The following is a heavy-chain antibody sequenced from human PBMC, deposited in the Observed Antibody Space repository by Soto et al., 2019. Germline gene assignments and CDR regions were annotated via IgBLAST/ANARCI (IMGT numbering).Heavy chain of an antibody. Sequence: QVQLVQSGAEVKKPGASVKVSCKASGYTFTSYDINWVRQAPGQGLEWMGWMNPNSGNTGYAQKFQGRVTMTRNTSISTAYMELSSLRSEDTAVYYCASLITMVRVVGSYGMDVWGQGTTVTVSS. D-gene: IGHD3-10*01. CDR1: GYTFTSYD. CDR2: MNPNSGNT. CDR3: ASLITMVRVVGSYGMDV. J-gene: IGHJ6*02. V-gene: IGHV1-8*01.